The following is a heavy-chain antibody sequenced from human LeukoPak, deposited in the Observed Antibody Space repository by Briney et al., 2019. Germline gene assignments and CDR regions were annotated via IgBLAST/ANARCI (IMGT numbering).Heavy chain of an antibody. CDR3: ARHYDYGDYVDY. J-gene: IGHJ4*02. CDR1: GYPFTGYY. V-gene: IGHV1-2*02. CDR2: INPNSGGT. D-gene: IGHD4-17*01. Sequence: ASVKVSCKTSGYPFTGYYMHWVRQVPGQGLEWMGWINPNSGGTNYAQKFKGRVTMTRDTSICTAYMELTRLRSDDTAFYYCARHYDYGDYVDYWGQGTLVTVSS.